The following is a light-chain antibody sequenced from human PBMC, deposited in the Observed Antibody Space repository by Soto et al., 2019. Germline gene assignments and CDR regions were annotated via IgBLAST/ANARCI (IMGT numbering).Light chain of an antibody. CDR1: QSLLHSNGFNY. CDR2: LGS. CDR3: MQALQTPLT. Sequence: DIVMTQSPLSLPVTPGEPASISCRSSQSLLHSNGFNYLDWYLQKPGQSPQLLIFLGSNRASGVTDKFSGSGSGTDFILKISRVEAEDVGVYYCMQALQTPLTFGGGTKVDI. J-gene: IGKJ4*01. V-gene: IGKV2-28*01.